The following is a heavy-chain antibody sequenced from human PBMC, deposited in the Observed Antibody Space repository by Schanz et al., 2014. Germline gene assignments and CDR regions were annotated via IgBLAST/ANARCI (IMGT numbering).Heavy chain of an antibody. CDR3: ARGGPAYYFDD. V-gene: IGHV3-64D*06. CDR1: GFTFSIYA. CDR2: ISHDGYST. J-gene: IGHJ4*02. Sequence: EVQLVESGGGLVQPGGSLRLSCSASGFTFSIYAMHWVRQAPGKGLEYVSAISHDGYSTYYADSVKGRFTISRDNSKNTLYLQMSSLTTEDTAVYFCARGGPAYYFDDWGQGTLXTVSS.